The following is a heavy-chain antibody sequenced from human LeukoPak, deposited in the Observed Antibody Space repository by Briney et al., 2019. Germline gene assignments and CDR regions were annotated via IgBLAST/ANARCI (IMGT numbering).Heavy chain of an antibody. V-gene: IGHV4-59*01. J-gene: IGHJ2*01. CDR2: IYYSGST. CDR3: ARSSGSRSGYFDL. Sequence: PSETLSLTCTVSGGSISSYYWSWIRQPPGKGLEWIGYIYYSGSTNYNPSLKSRVTISVDTSKNQFSLKLSSVTAADTAVYYCARSSGSRSGYFDLWGRGTLVTVSS. D-gene: IGHD1-26*01. CDR1: GGSISSYY.